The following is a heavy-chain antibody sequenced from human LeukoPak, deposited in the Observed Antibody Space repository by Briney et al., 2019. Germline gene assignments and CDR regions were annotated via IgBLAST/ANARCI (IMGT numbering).Heavy chain of an antibody. D-gene: IGHD3-10*01. V-gene: IGHV5-51*01. J-gene: IGHJ4*02. CDR1: GYSFNTYW. Sequence: GESLKISCKGSGYSFNTYWIGWVRQMPGKGLECMGIIYPGDSEVRYSPSFQGQVTISADKSINTAYLQWSSLKASDTAMYYCARLGTYWSNYYFEYWGQGTLVTVSS. CDR2: IYPGDSEV. CDR3: ARLGTYWSNYYFEY.